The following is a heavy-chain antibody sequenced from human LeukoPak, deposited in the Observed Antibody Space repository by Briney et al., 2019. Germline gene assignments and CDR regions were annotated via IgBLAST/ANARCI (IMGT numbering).Heavy chain of an antibody. CDR1: GYTLTELS. V-gene: IGHV1-24*01. D-gene: IGHD3-22*01. Sequence: GASVKVSCKVSGYTLTELSMHWVRQAPGKGLEWMGGFDPEDGETIYAQKFQGRVTMTEDTSTDTAYMELSSLRSDDTAVYYCATSPLFDGYYNFDYWGQGTLVTVSS. J-gene: IGHJ4*02. CDR2: FDPEDGET. CDR3: ATSPLFDGYYNFDY.